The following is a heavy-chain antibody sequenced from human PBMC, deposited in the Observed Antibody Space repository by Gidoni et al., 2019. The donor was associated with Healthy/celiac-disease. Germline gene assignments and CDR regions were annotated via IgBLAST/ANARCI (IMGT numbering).Heavy chain of an antibody. J-gene: IGHJ6*02. CDR2: ISAYNGNT. V-gene: IGHV1-18*01. Sequence: QVPLVQSGAEVKKPGASVKVSCKASGYTFTSYGISWVRQAPGQGLEWMGWISAYNGNTNYAQKLQGRVTMTTDTSTSTAYMELRSLRSDDTAVYYCARDPSRGYDLIDDYYYGMDVWGQGTTVTVSS. CDR3: ARDPSRGYDLIDDYYYGMDV. D-gene: IGHD5-12*01. CDR1: GYTFTSYG.